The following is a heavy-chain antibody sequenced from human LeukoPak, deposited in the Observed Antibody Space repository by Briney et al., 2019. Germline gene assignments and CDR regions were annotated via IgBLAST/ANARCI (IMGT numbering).Heavy chain of an antibody. J-gene: IGHJ6*03. CDR2: IMPLFGTA. D-gene: IGHD5-24*01. Sequence: GASVKVSCKASGGTFNSYAISWVRQAPGQGLEWMGGIMPLFGTANYAQEFQGRVTFTTDESASTAYMEVSSLRSEDTAVYYCASGSLGDGYGVGDHYQYMDVWGKGTTVTVSS. CDR3: ASGSLGDGYGVGDHYQYMDV. V-gene: IGHV1-69*05. CDR1: GGTFNSYA.